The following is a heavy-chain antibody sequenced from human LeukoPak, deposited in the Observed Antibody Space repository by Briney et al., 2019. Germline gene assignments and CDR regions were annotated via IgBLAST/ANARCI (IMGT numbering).Heavy chain of an antibody. CDR2: ISYDGSNK. CDR3: ARSHYYGSGSYPYNWFDP. CDR1: GFTFSSYA. V-gene: IGHV3-30*04. J-gene: IGHJ5*02. D-gene: IGHD3-10*01. Sequence: GGSLRLSCAASGFTFSSYAMHWVRQAPGKGLEWVSVISYDGSNKYYADSVKGRFTISRDNSKNTLYLQMNSLRAEDTAVYYCARSHYYGSGSYPYNWFDPWGQGTLVTVSS.